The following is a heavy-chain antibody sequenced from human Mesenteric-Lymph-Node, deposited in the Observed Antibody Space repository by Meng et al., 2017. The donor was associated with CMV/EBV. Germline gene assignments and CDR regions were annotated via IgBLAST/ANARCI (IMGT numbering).Heavy chain of an antibody. CDR1: GFTFDDYT. Sequence: GESLKISCAASGFTFDDYTMHWVRQAPGKGLEWVSLISWDGGSTYYADSVKGRFTISRDNAENSLYLQMNSLRAEDTAVYYCARDLPYCSGSNCYTGGDYWGQGTLVTVSS. CDR2: ISWDGGST. CDR3: ARDLPYCSGSNCYTGGDY. J-gene: IGHJ4*02. V-gene: IGHV3-43*01. D-gene: IGHD2-2*02.